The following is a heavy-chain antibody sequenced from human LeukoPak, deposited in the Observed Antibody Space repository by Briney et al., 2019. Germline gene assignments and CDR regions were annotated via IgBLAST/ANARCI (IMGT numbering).Heavy chain of an antibody. CDR3: ARGKWGIDN. D-gene: IGHD3-16*01. CDR1: GFTLSSYS. Sequence: PGGSLRLSCAASGFTLSSYSMNWVRQAPGKGLEWVANIKQDGSDKYYVDSVKGRFTISRDNAKNSLYLQMNSLRAEDTAVYYCARGKWGIDNWGQGTLVTVSS. J-gene: IGHJ4*02. CDR2: IKQDGSDK. V-gene: IGHV3-7*01.